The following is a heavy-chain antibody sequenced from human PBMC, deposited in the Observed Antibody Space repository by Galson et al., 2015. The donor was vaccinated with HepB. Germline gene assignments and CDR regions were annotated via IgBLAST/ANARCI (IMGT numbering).Heavy chain of an antibody. CDR2: INPNSGGT. CDR3: ARDRGRVVPAAIDY. V-gene: IGHV1-2*02. CDR1: GYTFTGYY. J-gene: IGHJ4*02. D-gene: IGHD2-2*01. Sequence: SVKVSCKASGYTFTGYYMHWVRQAPGQGLEWMGWINPNSGGTNYAQKFQGRVTMTRDTSISTAYMELSRLRSDDTAVYYCARDRGRVVPAAIDYWGQGTLVTVSS.